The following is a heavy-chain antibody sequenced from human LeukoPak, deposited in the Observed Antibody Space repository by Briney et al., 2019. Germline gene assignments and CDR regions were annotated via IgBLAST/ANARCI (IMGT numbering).Heavy chain of an antibody. V-gene: IGHV3-53*01. CDR2: IYSGGST. D-gene: IGHD3-22*01. J-gene: IGHJ4*02. CDR3: AATYYYDSSLDY. Sequence: GGSLRLSCAASGFTVSSNYMSWVRQAPGKGLEWVSVIYSGGSTYYADSVKGRFTISRDNSKNTLYLQMNSLRAEDTAVYYCAATYYYDSSLDYWGQGTLVTVSS. CDR1: GFTVSSNY.